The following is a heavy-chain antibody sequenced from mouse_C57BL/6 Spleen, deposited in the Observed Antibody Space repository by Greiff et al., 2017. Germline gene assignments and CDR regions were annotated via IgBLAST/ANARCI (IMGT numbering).Heavy chain of an antibody. J-gene: IGHJ4*01. CDR3: AKALSYYDYDAYYAMDY. CDR1: GFSLTSYG. CDR2: IWRGGST. D-gene: IGHD2-4*01. V-gene: IGHV2-5*01. Sequence: VKLQDSGPGLVQPSQSLSITCTVSGFSLTSYGVHWVRQSPGQGLEWLGVIWRGGSTDYNAAFMSRLSITKDNSKSQVFFKMNSLQADETAIYYCAKALSYYDYDAYYAMDYWGQGTSVTVSS.